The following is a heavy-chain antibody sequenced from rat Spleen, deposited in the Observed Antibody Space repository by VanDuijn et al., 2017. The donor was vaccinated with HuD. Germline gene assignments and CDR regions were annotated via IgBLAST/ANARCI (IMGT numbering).Heavy chain of an antibody. V-gene: IGHV5-27*01. Sequence: EVQLVESGGGLVQPGRSLKLSCAASGFTFNNYYMVWVRQAPTKGLEWVAYISTAGSNTFYRDSVKGRFTNSRDNAKSTLYLQVDSLKSEDAATYYCTTWDYWHNRFDYWGRVVMVTVAS. CDR2: ISTAGSNT. CDR1: GFTFNNYY. D-gene: IGHD1-6*01. J-gene: IGHJ2*01. CDR3: TTWDYWHNRFDY.